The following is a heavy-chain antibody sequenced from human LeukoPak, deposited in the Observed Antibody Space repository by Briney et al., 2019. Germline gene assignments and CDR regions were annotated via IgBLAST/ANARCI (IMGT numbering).Heavy chain of an antibody. CDR3: ARTVSGYSYAFDY. CDR1: GGTFSSYA. Sequence: GASVKVSCKASGGTFSSYAISWVRQAPGQGLEWMGGIIPIFGTANYAQKFQGRVTITADESTSTAYMELSSLRSEDTAVYYCARTVSGYSYAFDYWGQGTLGTVSS. D-gene: IGHD5-18*01. CDR2: IIPIFGTA. V-gene: IGHV1-69*13. J-gene: IGHJ4*02.